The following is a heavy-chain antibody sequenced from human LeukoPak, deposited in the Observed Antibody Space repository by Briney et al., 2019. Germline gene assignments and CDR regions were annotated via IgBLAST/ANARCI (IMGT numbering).Heavy chain of an antibody. CDR2: IKQDGSEK. Sequence: GGSLRLSCAASGFTFSSYWMSWVRQAPGKGLEWVANIKQDGSEKYYVDSVKGRFTISRDNAKNSLYLQMNSLRAEDTAVYYCARDPVDGGYWYFDLWGRGTLVTVSS. D-gene: IGHD3-16*01. J-gene: IGHJ2*01. CDR1: GFTFSSYW. CDR3: ARDPVDGGYWYFDL. V-gene: IGHV3-7*01.